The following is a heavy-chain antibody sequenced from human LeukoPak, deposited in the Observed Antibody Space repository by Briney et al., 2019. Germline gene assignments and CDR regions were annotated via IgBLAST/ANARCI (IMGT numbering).Heavy chain of an antibody. V-gene: IGHV1-46*04. CDR3: ARERAPANDRSYGFDI. CDR2: ITPIDGNT. J-gene: IGHJ3*02. D-gene: IGHD1-26*01. Sequence: ASVRISCKASGYTFRIYYIHWVRQAPGQGLEWLGLITPIDGNTVYAQDSQGRVTMTRDTSTSTVYMEVKSLRSDDTAVYYCARERAPANDRSYGFDIWGQGTLVTVSS. CDR1: GYTFRIYY.